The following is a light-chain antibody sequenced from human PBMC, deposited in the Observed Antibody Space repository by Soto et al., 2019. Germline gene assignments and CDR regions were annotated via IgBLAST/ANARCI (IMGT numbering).Light chain of an antibody. CDR2: KAS. V-gene: IGKV1-5*03. Sequence: DIQMTQSPSTLSASVGDRVTITCRASQSISSWLAWYQQRPGKAPKLLIYKASSLESGVPSRFSGSGSGTEFTLTIISLQPDDFENYSCQQYNRYSSGSGTFGQGTKVEIK. J-gene: IGKJ1*01. CDR3: QQYNRYSSGSGT. CDR1: QSISSW.